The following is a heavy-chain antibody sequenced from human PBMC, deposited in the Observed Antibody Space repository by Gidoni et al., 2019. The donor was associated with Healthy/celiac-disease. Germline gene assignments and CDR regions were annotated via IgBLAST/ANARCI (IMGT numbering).Heavy chain of an antibody. CDR1: GGSISSSSYY. CDR3: ARRLGDYSWGSYRFDY. J-gene: IGHJ4*02. CDR2: IYYSGST. D-gene: IGHD3-16*02. Sequence: LQLQESGPGLVKPSETLSLTCTVSGGSISSSSYYWGWGRQHPGKGLEWIGSIYYSGSTYYHPSLKRRVTISVDTSKNPFSLKLSAVTAADTAVYYCARRLGDYSWGSYRFDYWGQGTLVTVSS. V-gene: IGHV4-39*01.